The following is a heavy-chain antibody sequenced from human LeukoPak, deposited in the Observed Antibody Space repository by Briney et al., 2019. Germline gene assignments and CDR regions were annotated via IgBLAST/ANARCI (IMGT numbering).Heavy chain of an antibody. J-gene: IGHJ6*03. CDR3: ARVKQQLVRLLGRDTTYYYYYYMDV. CDR1: GFSFSSFA. D-gene: IGHD6-13*01. Sequence: GGSLRLSCAASGFSFSSFALSWVRQAPGKGLEWVSGISGSGASTYYADSVKGRFAISRDNSKNTLYLQMNSLRAEDTAVYFCARVKQQLVRLLGRDTTYYYYYYMDVWGKGTTVTVSS. V-gene: IGHV3-23*01. CDR2: ISGSGAST.